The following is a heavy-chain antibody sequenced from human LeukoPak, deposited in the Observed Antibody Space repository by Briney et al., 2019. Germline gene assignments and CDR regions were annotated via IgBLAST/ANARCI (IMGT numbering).Heavy chain of an antibody. D-gene: IGHD2-2*01. Sequence: ASVKVSCKASGYTFTGYYIHWVRQAPGQGLEWMGWINPDSGGTNYAQKFQGRVTMTRDTPIRTVYMDLSRLRSDDTAVFYCTREARVGNWFDPWGQGTQVTVSS. V-gene: IGHV1-2*02. CDR2: INPDSGGT. CDR1: GYTFTGYY. J-gene: IGHJ5*02. CDR3: TREARVGNWFDP.